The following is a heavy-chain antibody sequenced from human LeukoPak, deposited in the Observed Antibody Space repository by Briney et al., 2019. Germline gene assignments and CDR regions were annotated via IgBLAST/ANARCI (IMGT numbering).Heavy chain of an antibody. Sequence: SETLSLTCTVSGGSISSSSYYWGWIRQPPGKGLEWIGSIYYSGSTYYNPSLKSRVTISVDTSKNQFSLKLSSVTAADTAVYYCARTEYCSGGSCYTYYFDYWGQGTLVTVSS. CDR3: ARTEYCSGGSCYTYYFDY. V-gene: IGHV4-39*07. CDR1: GGSISSSSYY. CDR2: IYYSGST. D-gene: IGHD2-15*01. J-gene: IGHJ4*02.